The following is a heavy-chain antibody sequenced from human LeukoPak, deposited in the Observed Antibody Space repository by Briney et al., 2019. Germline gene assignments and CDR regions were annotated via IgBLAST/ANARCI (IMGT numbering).Heavy chain of an antibody. Sequence: GGSLRLSCAASGFTFSSYAMHWVRQAPGKGLEWVAVISYDGSNKYYADSVKGRFTISRDNSKNTLYLQMNSLRAEDTAVYYCAKPFYDFWSGYYSGAFDIWGQGTMVTVSS. CDR1: GFTFSSYA. CDR2: ISYDGSNK. CDR3: AKPFYDFWSGYYSGAFDI. V-gene: IGHV3-30*18. D-gene: IGHD3-3*01. J-gene: IGHJ3*02.